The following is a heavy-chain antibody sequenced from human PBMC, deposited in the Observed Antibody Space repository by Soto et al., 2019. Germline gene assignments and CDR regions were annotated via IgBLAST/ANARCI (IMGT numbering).Heavy chain of an antibody. V-gene: IGHV1-69*01. Sequence: QVLLVQSGPEVKKPGSSVKVSCTASGGTFNNYAINWVRQAPGKGLEWMGGIIPTFGTGNHAQKFQGRFTITADESTTTAYMELNSLRSEDTAIYYCASVDGTLVRGGRSAPYEMDVWGQGTTVIVSS. CDR3: ASVDGTLVRGGRSAPYEMDV. D-gene: IGHD3-10*01. CDR1: GGTFNNYA. CDR2: IIPTFGTG. J-gene: IGHJ6*02.